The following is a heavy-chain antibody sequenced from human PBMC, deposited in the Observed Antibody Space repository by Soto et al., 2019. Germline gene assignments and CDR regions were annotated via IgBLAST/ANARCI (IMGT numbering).Heavy chain of an antibody. CDR3: TNSEGGDYYFDY. J-gene: IGHJ4*02. CDR2: IKSKTDGGTT. D-gene: IGHD2-21*02. Sequence: TGGSLRLSCAASGFTFSNAWMNWVRQAPGKGLEWAGRIKSKTDGGTTDYAAPVKGRFTISRDDSKNTLYLQMNSLKTEDTAVYYCTNSEGGDYYFDYWGQGTLVTVSS. V-gene: IGHV3-15*07. CDR1: GFTFSNAW.